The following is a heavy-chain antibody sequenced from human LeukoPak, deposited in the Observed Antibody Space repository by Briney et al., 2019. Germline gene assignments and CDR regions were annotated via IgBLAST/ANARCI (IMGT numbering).Heavy chain of an antibody. J-gene: IGHJ4*02. CDR3: ARARRKYCGGDCFLCYFDY. V-gene: IGHV1-8*01. CDR1: GYTFTSYD. Sequence: ASVKVSCKASGYTFTSYDINWVRQATGQGLEWMGWMNPNSGNTGYAQKFQGRVTMTRNTSISTAYMELSSLRSEDTAVYYCARARRKYCGGDCFLCYFDYWGQGTLVTVSS. CDR2: MNPNSGNT. D-gene: IGHD2-21*02.